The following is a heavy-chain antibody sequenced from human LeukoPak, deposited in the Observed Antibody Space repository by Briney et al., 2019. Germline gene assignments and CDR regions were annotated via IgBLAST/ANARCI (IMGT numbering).Heavy chain of an antibody. D-gene: IGHD5-12*01. CDR2: IWYDGSNK. V-gene: IGHV3-33*01. CDR1: GFTFSSYG. J-gene: IGHJ4*02. CDR3: ARDRGYSGYDFDY. Sequence: GGSLRLSCAASGFTFSSYGMHWVRQAPGKGLEWVAVIWYDGSNKCYADSVKGRFTISRDNSKNTLYLQMNSLRAEDTAVYYCARDRGYSGYDFDYWGQGTLVTVSS.